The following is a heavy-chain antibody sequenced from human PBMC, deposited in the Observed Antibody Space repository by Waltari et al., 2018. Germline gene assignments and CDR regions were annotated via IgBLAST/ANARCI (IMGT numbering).Heavy chain of an antibody. CDR2: INPNRGGT. Sequence: QVQLVQSGAEVKKPGASVKVSCKASGYTFTGYYMHWVRQAPGQGLEWMGRINPNRGGTHYAQKFQGRFTMTRDTSISTAYMELSRLRSDDTAVYYCAIITMVQAPEDYWGQGTLVTVSS. J-gene: IGHJ4*02. CDR3: AIITMVQAPEDY. D-gene: IGHD3-10*01. V-gene: IGHV1-2*06. CDR1: GYTFTGYY.